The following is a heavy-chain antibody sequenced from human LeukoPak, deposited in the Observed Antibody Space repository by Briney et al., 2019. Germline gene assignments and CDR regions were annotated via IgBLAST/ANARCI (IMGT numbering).Heavy chain of an antibody. J-gene: IGHJ4*02. Sequence: LRASVKVSCKASGGTFSSYAISWVRQAPGQGLEWMGRIIPILGIANYAQKFQGRVTITADKSTSTAYMELSSLRSEDTAVYYCARGFPRGVSWSRYYYDSSGYYWGQGTLVTVSS. D-gene: IGHD3-22*01. CDR1: GGTFSSYA. CDR3: ARGFPRGVSWSRYYYDSSGYY. CDR2: IIPILGIA. V-gene: IGHV1-69*04.